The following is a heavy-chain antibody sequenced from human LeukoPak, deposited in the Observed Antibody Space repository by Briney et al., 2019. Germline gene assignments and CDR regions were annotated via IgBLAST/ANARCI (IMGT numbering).Heavy chain of an antibody. CDR1: GGSISSGSYY. J-gene: IGHJ3*02. CDR2: IYTSGST. Sequence: PSETLSHTCTVSGGSISSGSYYWSWIRQPAGKGLEWIGRIYTSGSTNYNPSLKSRVTISVDTSKNQFSLKLSSVTAADTAVYYCARWGFLSAFDIWGQGTMVTVSS. V-gene: IGHV4-61*02. D-gene: IGHD1-26*01. CDR3: ARWGFLSAFDI.